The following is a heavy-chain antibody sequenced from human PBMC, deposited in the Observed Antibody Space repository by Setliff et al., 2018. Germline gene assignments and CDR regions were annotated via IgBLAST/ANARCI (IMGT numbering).Heavy chain of an antibody. V-gene: IGHV4-61*02. Sequence: KTSETLSLTCAVSGGSLNSGSYYWSWIRQSTERGLEWLGRLHTSGSTTYNPALNSRVTISVDTSTNQFSLRLTSLTAADTAVYFCARDNTIVGATDYWGQGTLVTVSS. CDR1: GGSLNSGSYY. J-gene: IGHJ4*02. CDR3: ARDNTIVGATDY. D-gene: IGHD1-26*01. CDR2: LHTSGST.